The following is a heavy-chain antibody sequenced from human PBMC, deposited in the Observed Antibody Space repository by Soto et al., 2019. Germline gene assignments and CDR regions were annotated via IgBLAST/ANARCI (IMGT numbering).Heavy chain of an antibody. CDR1: GYTFTGYA. Sequence: ASVKVSCKASGYTFTGYAMHWVRQAPGQRLEWMGWINAGNGNTKYSQKFQGRVTITRDTSASTAYMELSSLRSEDTAVYYCATDSYYYDSSGYYDAYYFDYWGQGTLVTVSS. V-gene: IGHV1-3*01. J-gene: IGHJ4*02. D-gene: IGHD3-22*01. CDR2: INAGNGNT. CDR3: ATDSYYYDSSGYYDAYYFDY.